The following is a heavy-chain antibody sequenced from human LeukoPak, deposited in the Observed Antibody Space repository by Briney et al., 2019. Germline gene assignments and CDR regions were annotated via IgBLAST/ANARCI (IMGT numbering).Heavy chain of an antibody. CDR2: IDWDDDK. CDR1: GFSLRTSGMC. CDR3: ARIPAMGSSWYYFDY. J-gene: IGHJ4*02. D-gene: IGHD6-13*01. V-gene: IGHV2-70*11. Sequence: SGPALVKPTQTLTLTCTFSGFSLRTSGMCVSWIRQPPGKALEWLARIDWDDDKYYSTSLKTRLTISKDTSKNQVVLTMTNMDPVDTATYYCARIPAMGSSWYYFDYWGQGTLDTVSS.